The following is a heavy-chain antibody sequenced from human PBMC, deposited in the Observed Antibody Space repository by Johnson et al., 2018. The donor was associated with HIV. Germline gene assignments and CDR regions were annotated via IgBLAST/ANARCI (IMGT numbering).Heavy chain of an antibody. CDR2: IRYDGSNK. J-gene: IGHJ3*02. V-gene: IGHV3-30*02. D-gene: IGHD6-13*01. Sequence: VQLVESGGGVVQPGGSLRLSCAASGFTFTSYGMHWVRQAPGKGLEWVAFIRYDGSNKYYSDSVKGRFTISRDNSKNTLYLQMNSLRAEDTAVYYCATYRQQLVRSAFDIWGQGTMVTVSS. CDR1: GFTFTSYG. CDR3: ATYRQQLVRSAFDI.